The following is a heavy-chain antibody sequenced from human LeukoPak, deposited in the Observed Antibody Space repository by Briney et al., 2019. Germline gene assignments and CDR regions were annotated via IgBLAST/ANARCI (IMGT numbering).Heavy chain of an antibody. J-gene: IGHJ6*04. V-gene: IGHV1-46*01. CDR3: ARGILWFGDDV. CDR1: GYTFT. Sequence: ASVKVSCKASGYTFTIHWVRQAPGQGLEWMGIINPSGGSTSYAQKFQGRVTMTRDTSTSTVYMELSSLRSEDTAVYYCARGILWFGDDVWGKGTTVTISS. D-gene: IGHD3-10*01. CDR2: INPSGGST.